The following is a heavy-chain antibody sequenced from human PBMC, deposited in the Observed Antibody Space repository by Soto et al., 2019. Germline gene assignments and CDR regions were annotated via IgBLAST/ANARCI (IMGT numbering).Heavy chain of an antibody. CDR1: GGSISSYY. Sequence: PLETLSLTCTVSGGSISSYYWSWIRQPPGKGLEWIGYIYYSGSTNYNPSLKSRVTISVDTSKNQFSLKLSSVTAADTAVYYCARLSSLYSSSWYGAFDIWGQGTMVTVS. V-gene: IGHV4-59*08. CDR3: ARLSSLYSSSWYGAFDI. J-gene: IGHJ3*02. CDR2: IYYSGST. D-gene: IGHD6-13*01.